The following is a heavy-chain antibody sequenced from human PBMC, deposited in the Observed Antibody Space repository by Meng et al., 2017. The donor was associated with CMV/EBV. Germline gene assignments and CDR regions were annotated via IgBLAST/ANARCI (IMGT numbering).Heavy chain of an antibody. CDR2: IGTAGDT. V-gene: IGHV3-13*01. J-gene: IGHJ6*02. Sequence: GESLKISCAASGFTFSSYDMHWVRQATGKGLEWVSAIGTAGDTYYPGSVKGRFTISRENAKNSLYLQMNSLRAGETAVYYCARNYGMDVWGQGTTVTVSS. CDR3: ARNYGMDV. CDR1: GFTFSSYD.